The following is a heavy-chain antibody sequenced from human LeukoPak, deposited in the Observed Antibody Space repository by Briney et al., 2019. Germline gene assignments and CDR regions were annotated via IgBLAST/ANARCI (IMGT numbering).Heavy chain of an antibody. CDR3: ARDPNTPNGSGSYV. J-gene: IGHJ4*02. CDR2: INTNTGNP. Sequence: GASVKVSCKASGYTFTSYAMNWVRQAPGQGLEWMGWINTNTGNPTYAQGFTGRFVFSLDTSVSTAYLQISSLKAEDTAVYYCARDPNTPNGSGSYVWGQGTLVTVSS. D-gene: IGHD3-10*01. CDR1: GYTFTSYA. V-gene: IGHV7-4-1*02.